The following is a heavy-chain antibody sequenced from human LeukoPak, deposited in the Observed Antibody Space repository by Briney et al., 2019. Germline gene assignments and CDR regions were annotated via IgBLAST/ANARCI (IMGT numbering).Heavy chain of an antibody. J-gene: IGHJ3*02. CDR1: GGSISSYY. D-gene: IGHD3-22*01. CDR3: ARYYDSSGYWAFDI. Sequence: SETLSLTCTVSGGSISSYYWSWIRQPPGKGLEWIGYIYYSGSTNYNPSLKSRVTISVDTSKNQFSLKLSSVTAADTAVYYCARYYDSSGYWAFDIWGKGTMVTVSS. V-gene: IGHV4-59*08. CDR2: IYYSGST.